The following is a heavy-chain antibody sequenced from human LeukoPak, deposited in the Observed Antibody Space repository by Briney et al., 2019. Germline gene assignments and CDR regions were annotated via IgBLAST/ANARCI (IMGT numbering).Heavy chain of an antibody. V-gene: IGHV1-18*01. J-gene: IGHJ5*02. CDR3: ARAMYDYYGSGLNWFDP. CDR2: ISAYNGNT. CDR1: GYTFTSNG. Sequence: ASVKVSCKASGYTFTSNGISWVRQAPGQGLEWMGWISAYNGNTNYAQKLQGRVTMTTDTSTSTAYMELRSLRSDDTAVYYCARAMYDYYGSGLNWFDPWGQGTLVTVSS. D-gene: IGHD3-10*01.